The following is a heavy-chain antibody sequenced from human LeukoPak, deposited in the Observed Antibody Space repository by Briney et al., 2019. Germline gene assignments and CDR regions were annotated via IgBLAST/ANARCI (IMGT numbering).Heavy chain of an antibody. CDR1: GFTFSNYW. CDR3: AKDGDTMSGTYYYDMDV. V-gene: IGHV3-74*01. CDR2: INSDGRST. J-gene: IGHJ6*03. Sequence: PGGSLRLSCAASGFTFSNYWMHWVRQAPGKGLVWVSRINSDGRSTNYADSVKGRFTISRDNAKNTLYLQMNSLRGEDTAVYYCAKDGDTMSGTYYYDMDVWGKGTTVTIS. D-gene: IGHD1-26*01.